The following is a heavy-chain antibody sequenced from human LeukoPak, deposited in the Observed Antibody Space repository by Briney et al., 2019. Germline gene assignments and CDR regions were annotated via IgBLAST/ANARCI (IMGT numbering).Heavy chain of an antibody. J-gene: IGHJ4*02. CDR1: GFTLSSYA. Sequence: GGSLRLSCATSGFTLSSYAMHWVRQAPGKGLEWVAVIAYDGNQKYYADSVKGRFTISRDNAKNSLYLQMNSLRAEDTAVYYCARERETGDLWDYWGQGTLVTVSS. CDR2: IAYDGNQK. CDR3: ARERETGDLWDY. D-gene: IGHD7-27*01. V-gene: IGHV3-30-3*01.